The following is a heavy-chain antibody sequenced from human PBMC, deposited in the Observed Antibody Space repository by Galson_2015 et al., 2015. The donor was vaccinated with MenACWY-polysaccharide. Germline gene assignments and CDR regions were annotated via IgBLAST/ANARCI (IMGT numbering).Heavy chain of an antibody. Sequence: TLSLTCTVSGDSITSGGYFWSWIRQHPGKGLEWIASISFDGGTYYNPSLKSRVTMSPDTPKNQFSLQLNSVTAADTAVYYCARGGRAVSNRNWFDPWGQGTLVTVSS. J-gene: IGHJ5*02. D-gene: IGHD3-16*01. CDR1: GDSITSGGYF. CDR2: ISFDGGT. V-gene: IGHV4-31*03. CDR3: ARGGRAVSNRNWFDP.